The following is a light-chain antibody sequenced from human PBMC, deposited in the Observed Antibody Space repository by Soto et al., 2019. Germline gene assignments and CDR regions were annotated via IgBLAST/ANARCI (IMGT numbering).Light chain of an antibody. CDR1: QSVSSN. V-gene: IGKV3-15*01. CDR3: QQYNNWPRT. Sequence: EIVMTQSPATLSVSPGERATLSCRASQSVSSNLAWYQHKPGQAPRLLIYSASTWATGIPARFSGSGSGTEFTLTISSLQSEDFAIYCCQQYNNWPRTFGQGTKVEIK. CDR2: SAS. J-gene: IGKJ1*01.